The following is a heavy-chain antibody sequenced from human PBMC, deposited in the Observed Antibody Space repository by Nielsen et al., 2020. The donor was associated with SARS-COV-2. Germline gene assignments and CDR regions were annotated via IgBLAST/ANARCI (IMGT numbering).Heavy chain of an antibody. CDR1: GFIFTTSW. CDR3: ARGGWNLDS. V-gene: IGHV3-7*03. J-gene: IGHJ4*02. D-gene: IGHD6-19*01. CDR2: IRQDGREM. Sequence: GGSLRLSCAASGFIFTTSWMSWVRQVPGKGLEWVANIRQDGREMNYLDSVKGRFIISRDNAKDSVSLFLQMNSLRGDDTAVYYCARGGWNLDSWGQGTLVTVSS.